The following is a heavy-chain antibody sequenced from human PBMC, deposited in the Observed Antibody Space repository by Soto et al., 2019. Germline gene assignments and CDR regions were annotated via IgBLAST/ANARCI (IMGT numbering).Heavy chain of an antibody. CDR3: ARLYYYDSSGYPDPPDY. J-gene: IGHJ4*02. CDR2: IYYSGST. CDR1: GGSISSYY. Sequence: PSETLSFTCTVSGGSISSYYWSWIRQPPGKGLEWIGYIYYSGSTNYNPSLKSRVTISVDTSKNQFSLKLSSVTAADTAVYYCARLYYYDSSGYPDPPDYWGQGTQVSVSS. D-gene: IGHD3-22*01. V-gene: IGHV4-59*01.